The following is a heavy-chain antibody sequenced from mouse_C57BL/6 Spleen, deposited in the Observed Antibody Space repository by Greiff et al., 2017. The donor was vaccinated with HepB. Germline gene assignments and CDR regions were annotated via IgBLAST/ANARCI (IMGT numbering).Heavy chain of an antibody. CDR1: GYTFTSYW. Sequence: QVQLQQPGAELVKPGASVKLSCKASGYTFTSYWMHWVKQRPGQGLEWIGMIHPNSGSTNYNEKFKSKATLTVDKSSSTAYMQLGSLTSEDSAVYYCARHYSNHYPWFAYWGQGTLVTVSA. J-gene: IGHJ3*01. D-gene: IGHD2-5*01. V-gene: IGHV1-64*01. CDR3: ARHYSNHYPWFAY. CDR2: IHPNSGST.